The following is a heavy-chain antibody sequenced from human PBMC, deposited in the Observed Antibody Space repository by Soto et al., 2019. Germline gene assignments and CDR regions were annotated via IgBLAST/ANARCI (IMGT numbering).Heavy chain of an antibody. J-gene: IGHJ3*02. D-gene: IGHD3-16*02. CDR1: GGTFSSYT. Sequence: ASVKVSCKASGGTFSSYTISWVRQAPGQGLEWMGRIIPILGIANYAQKFQGRVTVNADKSTSTAYMELGSLRSEDTAVYDCARGGLNRPVNSDDYIWGSYRQKDDAFDIWGQGTMVTVSS. CDR2: IIPILGIA. CDR3: ARGGLNRPVNSDDYIWGSYRQKDDAFDI. V-gene: IGHV1-69*02.